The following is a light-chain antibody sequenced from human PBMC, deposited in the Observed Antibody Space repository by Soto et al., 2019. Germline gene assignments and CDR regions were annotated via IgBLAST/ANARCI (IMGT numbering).Light chain of an antibody. CDR3: QQRSNWPT. V-gene: IGKV3-11*01. J-gene: IGKJ1*01. Sequence: ESLLTQSPATLALSPGERATLSCRASQSVSRYLAWYQQKPGQAPRLLIYDASNRATGIPARFSGNGSGTDFTLTISSLEPEDFAVYYCQQRSNWPTFGQGTKV. CDR1: QSVSRY. CDR2: DAS.